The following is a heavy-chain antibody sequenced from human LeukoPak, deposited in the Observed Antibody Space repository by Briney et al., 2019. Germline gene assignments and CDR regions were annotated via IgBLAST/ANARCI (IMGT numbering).Heavy chain of an antibody. CDR1: GFTFSSHA. V-gene: IGHV3-30*04. Sequence: GRSLRLSCAASGFTFSSHAMHWVRQAPGKGLEWVAVISYDGSNIYYADSVKGRFTISRDNSENTLYLQMSGLRAEDTAVYYCARDRGKLRYFDLWGQGTLVTVSS. D-gene: IGHD3-9*01. CDR3: ARDRGKLRYFDL. J-gene: IGHJ4*02. CDR2: ISYDGSNI.